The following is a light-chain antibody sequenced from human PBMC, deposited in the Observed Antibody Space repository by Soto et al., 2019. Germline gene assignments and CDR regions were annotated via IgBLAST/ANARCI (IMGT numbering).Light chain of an antibody. J-gene: IGKJ4*01. CDR3: QQYGGSPAT. CDR2: GAS. CDR1: QSVSSNY. Sequence: DIVLTQSPGTLSVSPGERATLSCRASQSVSSNYLAWYQQKPGQAPRLLIYGASSRATGVPDRFSASGSGTDFTLPISRLEPEAFAVYYCQQYGGSPATFGGGTKVEI. V-gene: IGKV3-20*01.